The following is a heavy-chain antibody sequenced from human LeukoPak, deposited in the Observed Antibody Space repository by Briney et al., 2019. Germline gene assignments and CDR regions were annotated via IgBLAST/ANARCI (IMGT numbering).Heavy chain of an antibody. V-gene: IGHV3-53*01. CDR1: GFTFSNNY. CDR2: IYSGGST. D-gene: IGHD6-13*01. J-gene: IGHJ6*02. Sequence: GGSLRLSCAASGFTFSNNYMIWVRQAPGKGLEWVSLIYSGGSTYYSDSVRGRFATSRDNSKNTLYLQMSSLRAEDTAVYYCAGHSEMDVWGQGITVTVSS. CDR3: AGHSEMDV.